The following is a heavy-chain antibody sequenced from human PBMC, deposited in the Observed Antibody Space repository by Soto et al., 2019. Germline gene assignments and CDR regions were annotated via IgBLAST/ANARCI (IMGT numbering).Heavy chain of an antibody. J-gene: IGHJ4*02. CDR3: ASNQDFYDSSGYYY. D-gene: IGHD3-22*01. CDR1: GGSISSSNW. CDR2: IYHSGST. V-gene: IGHV4-4*02. Sequence: SETLSLTCAVSGGSISSSNWWSWVRQPPGKGLEWIGEIYHSGSTNYNPSLKSRATISVDKSKNQFSLKLNSVAAADTAVYYCASNQDFYDSSGYYYWGQGTLVTVS.